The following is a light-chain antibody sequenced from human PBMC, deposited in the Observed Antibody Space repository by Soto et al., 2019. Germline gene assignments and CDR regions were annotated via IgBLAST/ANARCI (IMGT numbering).Light chain of an antibody. V-gene: IGKV1-5*01. J-gene: IGKJ5*01. Sequence: DIQMTQSPSTLSASVGDRVPITCRASQSISSWLAWYQQKPGTAPKVLISGASDLHGGVPSRFSGSGSRTDFTLTITHLQSEDFATYYCQHYLNYPITFGQGTRLEIK. CDR1: QSISSW. CDR2: GAS. CDR3: QHYLNYPIT.